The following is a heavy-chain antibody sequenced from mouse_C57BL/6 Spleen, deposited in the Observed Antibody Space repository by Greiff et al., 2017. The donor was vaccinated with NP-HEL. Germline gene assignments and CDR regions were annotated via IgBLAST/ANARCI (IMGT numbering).Heavy chain of an antibody. CDR2: IWSGGST. CDR1: GFSLTSYG. J-gene: IGHJ3*01. CDR3: ARGDDYDEEFAY. D-gene: IGHD2-4*01. V-gene: IGHV2-2*01. Sequence: QVQLKQSGPGLVQPSQSLSITCTVSGFSLTSYGVHWVRQSPGKGLEWLGVIWSGGSTDYNAAFISRLSISKDNSKSQVFFKMNSLQADYTAIYYCARGDDYDEEFAYWGQGTLVTVSA.